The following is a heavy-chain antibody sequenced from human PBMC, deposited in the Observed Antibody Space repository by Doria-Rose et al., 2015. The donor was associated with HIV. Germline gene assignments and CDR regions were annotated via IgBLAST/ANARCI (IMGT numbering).Heavy chain of an antibody. CDR1: GGSISHYY. CDR3: ARVLSGTYDY. J-gene: IGHJ4*02. CDR2: IFYTGST. V-gene: IGHV4-59*01. D-gene: IGHD1-26*01. Sequence: VQLVESGPGLVKPSETLSLTCSVSGGSISHYYWSWIRQPPGKRLEYIGDIFYTGSTNYSHSLKSRVSISIDTSKNKFSLRLSSVTAADTAVYYCARVLSGTYDYWGQGTLVTVSS.